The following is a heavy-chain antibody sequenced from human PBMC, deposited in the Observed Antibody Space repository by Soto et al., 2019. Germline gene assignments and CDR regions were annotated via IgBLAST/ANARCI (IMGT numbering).Heavy chain of an antibody. Sequence: QMQLVQSGPEVKKPGTSVKVSCKASGFTFTSSAVQWVRQARGQRLEWIGWIVVGSGNTNYAQKFQERVTITRDMSTSTAYMELSSLRSEDTAVYYCAADWVGATYRDYWGQGTLVTVSS. CDR3: AADWVGATYRDY. CDR2: IVVGSGNT. CDR1: GFTFTSSA. V-gene: IGHV1-58*01. D-gene: IGHD1-26*01. J-gene: IGHJ4*02.